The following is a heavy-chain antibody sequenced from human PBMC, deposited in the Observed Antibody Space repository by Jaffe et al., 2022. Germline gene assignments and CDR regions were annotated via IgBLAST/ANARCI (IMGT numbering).Heavy chain of an antibody. Sequence: QVQLVQSGAEVKKPGSSVKVSCKASGGTFSSYAISWVRQAPGQGLEWMGGIIPIFGTANYAQKFQGRVTITADESTSTAYMELSSLRSEDTAVYYCARDAEYTSRLPLGGYFQHWGQGTLVTVSS. D-gene: IGHD4-17*01. CDR1: GGTFSSYA. CDR2: IIPIFGTA. V-gene: IGHV1-69*01. J-gene: IGHJ1*01. CDR3: ARDAEYTSRLPLGGYFQH.